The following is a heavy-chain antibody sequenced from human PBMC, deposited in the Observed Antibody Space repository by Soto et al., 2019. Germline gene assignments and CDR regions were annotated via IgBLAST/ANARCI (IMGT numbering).Heavy chain of an antibody. Sequence: VGSLRLSCASSVCTFSSYAMSCVRQAPGKGLEWVSAISGSGGSTYYADSVKGRFTISRDNSKNTLYLQMNSLRAEDTAVYYCASGMRYFDYWGQGTLVTVSS. D-gene: IGHD2-8*01. CDR3: ASGMRYFDY. V-gene: IGHV3-23*01. CDR1: VCTFSSYA. CDR2: ISGSGGST. J-gene: IGHJ4*02.